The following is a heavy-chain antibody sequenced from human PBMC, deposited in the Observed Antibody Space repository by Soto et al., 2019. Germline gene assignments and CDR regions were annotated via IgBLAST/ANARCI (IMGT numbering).Heavy chain of an antibody. D-gene: IGHD2-2*01. J-gene: IGHJ6*02. CDR3: ARLGVYCSSSSCYGQYTMDV. V-gene: IGHV4-39*01. Sequence: GKVLEWIGTFYYSGSTNYNPSLESRVTISVDTSRNQFSLKVSSVTAADTAVYYCARLGVYCSSSSCYGQYTMDVWGYCTTVT. CDR2: FYYSGST.